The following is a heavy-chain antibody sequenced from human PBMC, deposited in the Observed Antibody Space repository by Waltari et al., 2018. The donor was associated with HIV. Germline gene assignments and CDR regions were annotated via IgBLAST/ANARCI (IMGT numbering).Heavy chain of an antibody. CDR3: AKPRGSGYSRAPYYGMDV. D-gene: IGHD3-22*01. CDR2: LSYDGTNK. CDR1: GFFFSSYC. Sequence: QVQLVESGGGVVQPGRSLTLSCAASGFFFSSYCLLWFPQAPGMGLEWVAFLSYDGTNKHYADFVKGRFTISRDSSKNTLFLQMNSLRAEDTAVYYCAKPRGSGYSRAPYYGMDVWGQGTTVTVSS. J-gene: IGHJ6*02. V-gene: IGHV3-30*18.